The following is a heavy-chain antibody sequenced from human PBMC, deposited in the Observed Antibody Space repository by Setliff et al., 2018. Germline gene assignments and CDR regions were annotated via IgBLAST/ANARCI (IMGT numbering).Heavy chain of an antibody. D-gene: IGHD3-3*01. CDR3: ARERTIFGILVISGWFDP. CDR2: VSASGST. V-gene: IGHV4-4*07. Sequence: SETLSLTCTVSGASISDYYWTWIRQPAGKELEWIGRVSASGSTTYNPSLKSRVTMSVDTSKNQICLNLTSVTAADTAMYYCARERTIFGILVISGWFDPWGQGTVVTVSS. J-gene: IGHJ5*02. CDR1: GASISDYY.